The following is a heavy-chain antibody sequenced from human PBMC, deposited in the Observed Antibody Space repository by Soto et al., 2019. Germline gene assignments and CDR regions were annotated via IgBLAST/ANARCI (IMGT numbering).Heavy chain of an antibody. Sequence: PXGSLGLSCAASGFIFSSYSMNGVRQAPGKGLEWISSMSSRSDYIYYADSLKGRFTISRDNAKNSLYLQMNSLRADDTAVYYCAREVDFGFDYWGQGTPVTVSS. CDR2: MSSRSDYI. D-gene: IGHD5-12*01. CDR1: GFIFSSYS. J-gene: IGHJ4*02. V-gene: IGHV3-21*01. CDR3: AREVDFGFDY.